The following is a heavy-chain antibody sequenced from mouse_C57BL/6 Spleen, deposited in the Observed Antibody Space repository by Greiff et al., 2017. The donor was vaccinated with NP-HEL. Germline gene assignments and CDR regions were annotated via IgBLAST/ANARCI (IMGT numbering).Heavy chain of an antibody. V-gene: IGHV1-53*01. CDR3: ARRSDYYGSSLVIYAMDY. J-gene: IGHJ4*01. Sequence: QVQLKQSGTELVKPGASVKLSCKASGYTFTSYWLHWVKQRPGQGLEWIGNINPSNGGTNYNEKFKSKATLTVDKSSSTAYMQLSSLTSEDSAVYYCARRSDYYGSSLVIYAMDYWGQGTSVTVSS. D-gene: IGHD1-1*01. CDR2: INPSNGGT. CDR1: GYTFTSYW.